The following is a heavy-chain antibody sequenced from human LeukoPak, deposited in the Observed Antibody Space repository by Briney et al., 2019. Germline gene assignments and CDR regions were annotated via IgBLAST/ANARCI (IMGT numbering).Heavy chain of an antibody. D-gene: IGHD1-26*01. CDR2: TYYSGST. CDR3: ARGPFRGTGDGAFDI. Sequence: PSETLSLTCTVSGGSVSSYYWSWIRQPPGKGLEWIGYTYYSGSTNYNPSLKSRVNISVDTSKNQFSLRLSSVTAADTAIYYCARGPFRGTGDGAFDIWGQGTMVTVSS. CDR1: GGSVSSYY. J-gene: IGHJ3*02. V-gene: IGHV4-59*02.